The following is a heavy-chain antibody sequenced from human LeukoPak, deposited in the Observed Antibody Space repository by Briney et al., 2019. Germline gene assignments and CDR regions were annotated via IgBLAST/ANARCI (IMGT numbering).Heavy chain of an antibody. V-gene: IGHV3-30*02. J-gene: IGHJ4*02. Sequence: GGSLRLSCAASGFTFSSYGMHWVRQAPGKGLEWVAFIRYDGSNKYYADSVKGRFTISRDNSKNTLYLQMNSLRAEDTAVYYCARGPIYPRSGGYPNYYFDYWGQGTLVTVSS. CDR1: GFTFSSYG. CDR2: IRYDGSNK. CDR3: ARGPIYPRSGGYPNYYFDY. D-gene: IGHD1-26*01.